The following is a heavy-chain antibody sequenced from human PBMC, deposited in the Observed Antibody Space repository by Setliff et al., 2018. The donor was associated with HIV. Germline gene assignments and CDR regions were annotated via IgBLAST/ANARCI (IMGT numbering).Heavy chain of an antibody. Sequence: ASVKVSCKASGYSFSNYAINWVRQAPGQGLEWMGWIKTDNGSPTYAQGFTGRFVFSVDTSVTTAYLQISSLKAEDTAVYYCARALYGDYGGDLNWLDPWGQGTLGTVSS. V-gene: IGHV7-4-1*02. CDR1: GYSFSNYA. J-gene: IGHJ5*02. D-gene: IGHD4-17*01. CDR2: IKTDNGSP. CDR3: ARALYGDYGGDLNWLDP.